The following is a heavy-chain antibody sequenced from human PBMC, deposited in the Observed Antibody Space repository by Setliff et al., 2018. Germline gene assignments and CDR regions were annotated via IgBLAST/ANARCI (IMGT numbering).Heavy chain of an antibody. J-gene: IGHJ6*04. CDR1: GFTFDDYA. V-gene: IGHV3-9*03. D-gene: IGHD6-13*01. Sequence: GGSLRLSCAASGFTFDDYAMHWVRQAPGKGLEWVSGISWNSGSIGYADSVKGRFTISRDNAKNSLYLQMNSLRAEDMALYYCARAKMEESGKAQAGMDVWGKGTTVTVSS. CDR2: ISWNSGSI. CDR3: ARAKMEESGKAQAGMDV.